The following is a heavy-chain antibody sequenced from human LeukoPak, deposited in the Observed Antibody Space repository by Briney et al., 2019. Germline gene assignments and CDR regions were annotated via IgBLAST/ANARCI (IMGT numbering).Heavy chain of an antibody. CDR1: GFTFSSYR. V-gene: IGHV3-21*01. Sequence: GGSLRLSCAASGFTFSSYRMNWVRQAPGKGLEWVSCISSSSSYIYYADSVKGRFTTSRDNPKNPLYLQMNSLRAEHTAVYYCAREPAMSYFDYWGQGTLVTVSS. D-gene: IGHD5-18*01. J-gene: IGHJ4*02. CDR2: ISSSSSYI. CDR3: AREPAMSYFDY.